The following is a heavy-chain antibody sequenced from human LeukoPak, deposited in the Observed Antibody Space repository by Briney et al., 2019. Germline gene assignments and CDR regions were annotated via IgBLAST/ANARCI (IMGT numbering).Heavy chain of an antibody. CDR3: ARHSWVNGYFDF. D-gene: IGHD4-17*01. CDR2: LYDGGST. Sequence: SETLSLTCTVSGGSISSYYWSWVRQPPGKGLEWIGYLYDGGSTHYNPSLKSRVIISVDTSKNQFSLNLNSVTAADTAVYFCARHSWVNGYFDFWGQGTLVTVSS. J-gene: IGHJ4*02. CDR1: GGSISSYY. V-gene: IGHV4-59*08.